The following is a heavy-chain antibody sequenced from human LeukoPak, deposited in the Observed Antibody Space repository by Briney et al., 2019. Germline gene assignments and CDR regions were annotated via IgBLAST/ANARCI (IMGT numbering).Heavy chain of an antibody. CDR3: ARGVQWLDPNWFDP. CDR1: GYTFTGYY. V-gene: IGHV1-2*02. J-gene: IGHJ5*02. D-gene: IGHD6-19*01. CDR2: INPNSGGT. Sequence: WASVKVSCKASGYTFTGYYMHWVRQAPGQGLEWMGWINPNSGGTNYAQKFQGRVTMTRDTSISTAYMELSRLRSDDTAVYYCARGVQWLDPNWFDPWGQGTLVTVSS.